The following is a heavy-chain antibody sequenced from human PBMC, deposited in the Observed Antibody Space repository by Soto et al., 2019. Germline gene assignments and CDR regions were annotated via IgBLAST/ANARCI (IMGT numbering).Heavy chain of an antibody. CDR2: INHSGST. D-gene: IGHD3-10*01. CDR3: ARGRLLSMVRGVINSGYYYMDV. V-gene: IGHV4-34*01. Sequence: SETLSLTCAVYGGSFSGYYWSWIRQPPGKGLEWMGEINHSGSTNYNPSLKSRVTISVDTSKNQFSLKLSSVTAADTAVYYCARGRLLSMVRGVINSGYYYMDVWGKGTTVTVSS. J-gene: IGHJ6*03. CDR1: GGSFSGYY.